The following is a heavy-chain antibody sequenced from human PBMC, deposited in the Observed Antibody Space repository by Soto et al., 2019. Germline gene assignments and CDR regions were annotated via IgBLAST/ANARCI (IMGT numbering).Heavy chain of an antibody. CDR3: ARAGIAMIVVGMDV. Sequence: GGALIVSWAASGFILSIYSMNWVRQAPGKGLEWVSYIMPGSSHIFYADSVKGRFTISRDNSKNTLYLQMNSLRAEDTAVYYCARAGIAMIVVGMDVWGQGTTVTVSS. V-gene: IGHV3-48*01. D-gene: IGHD3-22*01. J-gene: IGHJ6*02. CDR2: IMPGSSHI. CDR1: GFILSIYS.